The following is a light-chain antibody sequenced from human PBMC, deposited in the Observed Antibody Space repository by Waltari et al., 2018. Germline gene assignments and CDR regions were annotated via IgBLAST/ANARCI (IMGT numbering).Light chain of an antibody. V-gene: IGKV3-20*01. CDR1: QSVTRA. Sequence: EILLTQSPGTLSLSQGERATLSCRASQSVTRALAWYQQKPGPAPRLLIYGASNRATGIPDRFSGSGSGTDFSLTISRLEPEDFAVYYCQHYVRLPATFGQGTKVEIK. CDR2: GAS. J-gene: IGKJ1*01. CDR3: QHYVRLPAT.